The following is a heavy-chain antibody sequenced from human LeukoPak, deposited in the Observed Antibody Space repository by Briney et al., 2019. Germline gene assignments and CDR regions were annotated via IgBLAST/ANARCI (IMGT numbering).Heavy chain of an antibody. Sequence: PGGSLRLSCVASGFSFSDHYMDWVRQAPGKGLEWVGRTRNKAKSYSTEYAASVKGRFSISRDDSKNLLFLQMNSLKIEDTAVYYCARTWSSSWSATYFDYWGQGILVTVSS. CDR3: ARTWSSSWSATYFDY. J-gene: IGHJ4*02. V-gene: IGHV3-72*01. CDR2: TRNKAKSYST. CDR1: GFSFSDHY. D-gene: IGHD6-13*01.